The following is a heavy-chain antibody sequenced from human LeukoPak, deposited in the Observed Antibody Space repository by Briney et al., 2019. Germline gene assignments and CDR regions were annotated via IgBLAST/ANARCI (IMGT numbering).Heavy chain of an antibody. Sequence: GGSLRHSCAASGFTFSSYGMSWVRQAPGKGLEWVSAISGSGGSTYYADSVKGRFTISRDNSKNTLYLQMNSLRAEDTAVYYCAKTLLWFGELQEFDYWGQGTLVTVSS. CDR3: AKTLLWFGELQEFDY. CDR2: ISGSGGST. CDR1: GFTFSSYG. J-gene: IGHJ4*02. D-gene: IGHD3-10*01. V-gene: IGHV3-23*01.